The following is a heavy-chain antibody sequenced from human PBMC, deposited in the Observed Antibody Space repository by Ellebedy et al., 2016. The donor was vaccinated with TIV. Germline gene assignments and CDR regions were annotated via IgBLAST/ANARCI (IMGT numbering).Heavy chain of an antibody. J-gene: IGHJ2*01. V-gene: IGHV3-74*01. Sequence: PGGSLRLSCAASGFTFSGYWMHWVRQAPGKGLVWVSRIYGDGSSTSYADSVKGRFTISRDNSKNTLYMQMNSLGADETAIYYCAKDIRGPEAGTWYFGLWGRGTLVTVSS. CDR1: GFTFSGYW. CDR2: IYGDGSST. D-gene: IGHD6-13*01. CDR3: AKDIRGPEAGTWYFGL.